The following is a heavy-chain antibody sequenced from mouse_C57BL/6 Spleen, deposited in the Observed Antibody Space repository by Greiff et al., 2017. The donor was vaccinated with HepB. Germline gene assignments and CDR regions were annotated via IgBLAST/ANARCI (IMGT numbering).Heavy chain of an antibody. V-gene: IGHV1-66*01. CDR1: GYSFTSYY. CDR3: ARRDYYGSSPYFDY. D-gene: IGHD1-1*01. CDR2: IYPGSGNT. J-gene: IGHJ2*01. Sequence: LEESGPELVKPGASVKISCKASGYSFTSYYIHWVKQRPGQGLEWIGWIYPGSGNTKYNEKFKGKATLTADTSSSTAYMQLSSLTSEDSAVYYCARRDYYGSSPYFDYWGQGTTLTVSS.